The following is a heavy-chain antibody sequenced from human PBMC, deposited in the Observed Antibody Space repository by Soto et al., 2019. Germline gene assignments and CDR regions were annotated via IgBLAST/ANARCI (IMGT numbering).Heavy chain of an antibody. D-gene: IGHD3-3*01. V-gene: IGHV5-51*01. CDR2: IYPGDSDT. Sequence: PGESLKISCKGSGYSFTSCWIGWVRQMPGKGLEWMGIIYPGDSDTRYSPSFQGQVTISADKSISTAYLQWSSLKASDTAMYYCASSFNGPSFGGYGMDVWGQGTTVTVSS. J-gene: IGHJ6*02. CDR1: GYSFTSCW. CDR3: ASSFNGPSFGGYGMDV.